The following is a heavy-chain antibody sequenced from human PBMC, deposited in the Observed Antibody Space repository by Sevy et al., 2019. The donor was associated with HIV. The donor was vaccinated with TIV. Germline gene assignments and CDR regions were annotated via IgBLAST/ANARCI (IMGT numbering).Heavy chain of an antibody. CDR2: IYSGGST. CDR1: GFTVSSNY. CDR3: ARGLYSYGYNY. J-gene: IGHJ4*02. V-gene: IGHV3-53*01. Sequence: GGSLRLSCAASGFTVSSNYMSWVRQAPGKGLEWVSVIYSGGSTYYADSVKGRFTISRDNSKKTLYLQMNSLRAEDTAVYYCARGLYSYGYNYWGQGTLVTVSS. D-gene: IGHD5-18*01.